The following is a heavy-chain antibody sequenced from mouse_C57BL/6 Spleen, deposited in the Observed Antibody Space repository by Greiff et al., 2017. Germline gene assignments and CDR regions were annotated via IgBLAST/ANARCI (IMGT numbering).Heavy chain of an antibody. CDR3: ARSGDYDYDDYYAMDC. V-gene: IGHV1-64*01. CDR2: IHPNSGST. D-gene: IGHD2-4*01. J-gene: IGHJ4*01. Sequence: QVQLQQPGAELVKPGASVKLSCKASGYTFTSYWMHWVKQRPGQGLEWIGMIHPNSGSTNYNEKFKSKATLTVDKSSSTAYMQLSSLTSEDSAVYYCARSGDYDYDDYYAMDCRGQGTSVTVSS. CDR1: GYTFTSYW.